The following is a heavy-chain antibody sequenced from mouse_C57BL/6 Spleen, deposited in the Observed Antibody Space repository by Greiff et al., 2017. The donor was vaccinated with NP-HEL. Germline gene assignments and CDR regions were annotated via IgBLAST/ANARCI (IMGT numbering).Heavy chain of an antibody. V-gene: IGHV7-3*01. J-gene: IGHJ4*01. D-gene: IGHD4-1*01. Sequence: EVKLMESGGGLVQPGGSLSLSCAASGFTFTDYYMSWVRQPPGKALEWLGFIRNKANGYTTEYSASVKGRFTISRDNSQSILYLQMNALRAEDSATYYCASPLGPHYAMDYWGQGTSVTVSS. CDR1: GFTFTDYY. CDR3: ASPLGPHYAMDY. CDR2: IRNKANGYTT.